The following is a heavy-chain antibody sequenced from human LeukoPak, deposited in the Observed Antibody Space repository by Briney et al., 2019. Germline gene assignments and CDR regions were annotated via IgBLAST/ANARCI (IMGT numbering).Heavy chain of an antibody. V-gene: IGHV3-21*01. D-gene: IGHD5-12*01. CDR3: ARGVDIVATTHFDY. CDR1: GFNFSSYS. J-gene: IGHJ4*02. Sequence: SGGSLRLSCAASGFNFSSYSMNWVRQAPGKGLEWVSSISSSSSYIYYADSVKGRFTISRDNAKNSLYLQMNSLRAEDTAVYYCARGVDIVATTHFDYWGQGTLVTVSS. CDR2: ISSSSSYI.